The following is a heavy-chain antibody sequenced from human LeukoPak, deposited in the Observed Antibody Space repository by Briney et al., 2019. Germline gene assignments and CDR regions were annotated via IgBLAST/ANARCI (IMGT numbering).Heavy chain of an antibody. J-gene: IGHJ5*02. Sequence: ASVKVSCKASGYTFTGYYMHWVRQAPGQGLEWMGWINPNSGGTNYAQKFQGRVTMTRDTSISTAYVELSRLRSDDTAVYYCARDYDILTGYQNWFDPWGQGTLVTVSS. D-gene: IGHD3-9*01. CDR2: INPNSGGT. CDR3: ARDYDILTGYQNWFDP. CDR1: GYTFTGYY. V-gene: IGHV1-2*02.